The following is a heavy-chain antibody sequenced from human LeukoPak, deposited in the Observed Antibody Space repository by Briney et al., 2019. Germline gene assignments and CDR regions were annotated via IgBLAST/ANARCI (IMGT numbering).Heavy chain of an antibody. CDR3: AELGITMIGGV. CDR1: GFTFSDYW. D-gene: IGHD3-10*02. J-gene: IGHJ6*04. CDR2: MNQDASEK. V-gene: IGHV3-7*01. Sequence: GGSLRLSCAASGFTFSDYWMSWVRQAPGKGLECVANMNQDASEKYYVDSVKGRLIISRDNAKNSLYLQMNSLRAEDTAVYYCAELGITMIGGVWGKGTTVTISS.